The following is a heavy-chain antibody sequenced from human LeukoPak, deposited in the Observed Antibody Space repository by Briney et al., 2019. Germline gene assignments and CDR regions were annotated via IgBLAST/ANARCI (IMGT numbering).Heavy chain of an antibody. D-gene: IGHD2-21*01. CDR3: ARSFFVVTLASPYDAFEV. J-gene: IGHJ3*01. CDR2: INYNGGST. Sequence: GGSLRLSCVVSGFNFGDYGMHWVRQPPGMGLEWVSSINYNGGSTDYAASVKGRFTISRDNAKNSLYLQLDSLRPEDTAVYYCARSFFVVTLASPYDAFEVWGRGTMVTVSS. CDR1: GFNFGDYG. V-gene: IGHV3-20*04.